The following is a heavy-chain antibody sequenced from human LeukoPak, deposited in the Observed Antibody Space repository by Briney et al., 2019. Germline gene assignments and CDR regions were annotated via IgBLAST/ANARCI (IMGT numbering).Heavy chain of an antibody. Sequence: PSQTLSLTCTVSGGSISSGGYYWSWIRQHPGKGLEWIGYIYYSGSTYYNPSLKSRVTISVDTSKNQFSLKLSSVTAADTAVYYCARGPADDSSGYFWVDPWGQGTLVTVPS. CDR1: GGSISSGGYY. D-gene: IGHD3-22*01. CDR3: ARGPADDSSGYFWVDP. V-gene: IGHV4-31*03. J-gene: IGHJ5*02. CDR2: IYYSGST.